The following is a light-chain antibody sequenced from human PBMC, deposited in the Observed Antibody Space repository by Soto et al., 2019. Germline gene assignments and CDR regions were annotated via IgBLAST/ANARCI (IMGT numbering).Light chain of an antibody. Sequence: DIQMTQSPSTLSASVGDRVTITCRASQSISSWLAWYQQKPGKAPQLLISKASTLETGVPSRFSGSGSGTEFTLTITSLQPDDFATYYCQQYNSYSTFGQGTKLEIK. CDR3: QQYNSYST. V-gene: IGKV1-5*03. J-gene: IGKJ2*01. CDR1: QSISSW. CDR2: KAS.